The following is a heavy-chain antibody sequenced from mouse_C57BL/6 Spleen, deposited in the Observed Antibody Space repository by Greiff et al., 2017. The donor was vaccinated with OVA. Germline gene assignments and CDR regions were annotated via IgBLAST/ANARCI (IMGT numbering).Heavy chain of an antibody. CDR2: IDPENGDT. CDR3: TVIYYGNYDNH. V-gene: IGHV14-4*01. Sequence: VQLQQSGAELVRPGASVKLSCTASGFNIKDDYMHWVKQRPEQGLEWIGWIDPENGDTEYASKFQGKATITADTSSNTAYLQLSSLTSEDTAVYYCTVIYYGNYDNHWGQGTTLTVSS. D-gene: IGHD2-1*01. CDR1: GFNIKDDY. J-gene: IGHJ2*01.